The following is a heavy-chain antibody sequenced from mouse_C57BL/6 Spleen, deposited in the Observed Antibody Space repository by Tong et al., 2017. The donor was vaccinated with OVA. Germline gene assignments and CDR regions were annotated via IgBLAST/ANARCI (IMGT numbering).Heavy chain of an antibody. CDR1: GFTLSSYA. D-gene: IGHD2-14*01. CDR3: ARREVRRAWFAY. Sequence: EVQLQESGGDLVKPGGSLKLSCAASGFTLSSYAMSWVRQTPEKRLEWVATISSGGSYTYYPDSVKGRFTITRDNAKNTLYLQMCSLRSDDTAMYYWARREVRRAWFAYWVQGTLDTVSA. V-gene: IGHV5-9-3*01. CDR2: ISSGGSYT. J-gene: IGHJ3*01.